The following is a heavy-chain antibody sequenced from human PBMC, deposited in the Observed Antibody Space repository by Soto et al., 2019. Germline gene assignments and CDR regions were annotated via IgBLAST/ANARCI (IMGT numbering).Heavy chain of an antibody. CDR3: ASPNYYFGMDV. V-gene: IGHV4-39*01. CDR2: INHRGST. D-gene: IGHD3-10*01. CDR1: GDSISSTPYF. J-gene: IGHJ6*02. Sequence: QLQLQESGPGLVKPSETPSLTCTVSGDSISSTPYFWGWIRQPPGKGLEWIGNINHRGSTNYNPSLKSRVTISVDTSKSQFSLKLSSVTAADTAVYYCASPNYYFGMDVWGQGTTVTVSS.